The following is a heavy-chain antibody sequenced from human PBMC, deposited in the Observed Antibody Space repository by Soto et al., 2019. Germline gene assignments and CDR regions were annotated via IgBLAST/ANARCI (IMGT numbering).Heavy chain of an antibody. CDR1: GGSISSSSYY. CDR3: ARRTKDSGYDYAAFDI. CDR2: IYYSGST. Sequence: SETLSLTCTVSGGSISSSSYYWGWIRQPPGKGLEWIGSIYYSGSTYYNPSLKSRVTISVDTSKNQFSLKLSSVTAADTAVYYCARRTKDSGYDYAAFDIWGQGTMVTVSS. D-gene: IGHD5-12*01. V-gene: IGHV4-39*01. J-gene: IGHJ3*02.